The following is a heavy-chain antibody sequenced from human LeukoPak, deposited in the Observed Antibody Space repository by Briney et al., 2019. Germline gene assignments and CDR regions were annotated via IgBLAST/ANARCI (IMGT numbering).Heavy chain of an antibody. CDR3: AHRRTDTSFDA. Sequence: ESGPTLVKPTQTLTLTCAFSVFSLSTNELLVGWVRQPPGKALEWLAFIYGDDDKRYSPSLRSRLTITKDTSKNQVVLTLSNMDPVDTATYYCAHRRTDTSFDAWGPGILVTVSS. J-gene: IGHJ5*02. CDR2: IYGDDDK. CDR1: VFSLSTNELL. V-gene: IGHV2-5*02. D-gene: IGHD5-18*01.